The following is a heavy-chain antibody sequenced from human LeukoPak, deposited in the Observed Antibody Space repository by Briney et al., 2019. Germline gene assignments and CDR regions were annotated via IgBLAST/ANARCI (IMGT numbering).Heavy chain of an antibody. CDR1: GFTFSTYA. V-gene: IGHV3-21*06. J-gene: IGHJ4*02. D-gene: IGHD2-21*01. CDR3: ARDRPTGASRVFVVQ. CDR2: MSSGSSDI. Sequence: PGGSLRLSCTASGFTFSTYAMTGVRQAPGKGRGWISSMSSGSSDIYYADSVRSRCTISRDNTKNSLYLEMNTLRGEDTAIYYCARDRPTGASRVFVVQWGQGTPVTVSS.